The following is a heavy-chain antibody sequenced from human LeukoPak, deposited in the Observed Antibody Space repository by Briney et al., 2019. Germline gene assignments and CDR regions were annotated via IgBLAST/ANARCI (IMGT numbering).Heavy chain of an antibody. D-gene: IGHD5-18*01. V-gene: IGHV4-39*01. CDR2: IYYSGST. J-gene: IGHJ6*03. CDR1: GGSISSSSYY. CDR3: ARLGEERYSYGRRGGDYMDV. Sequence: SETLSLICTVSGGSISSSSYYWGWIRQPPGKGLEGIGSIYYSGSTYYNPSLKSRATISLNTSKNPLSLKLSPVTAAATAVYYCARLGEERYSYGRRGGDYMDVWGKGTTVTVSS.